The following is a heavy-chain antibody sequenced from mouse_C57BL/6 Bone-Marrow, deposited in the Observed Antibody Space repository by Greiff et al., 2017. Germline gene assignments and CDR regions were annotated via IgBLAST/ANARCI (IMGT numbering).Heavy chain of an antibody. Sequence: VQLKESGPELVKPGASVKIPCKASGYTFTDYNMDWVKQSHGKSLEWIGDITPNNGGTIYNQKFKGKATLTVDKSSSTADMELRSLTSEDTAVYYCARGGYGSWYWYFDVWGTGTTVTVSS. CDR3: ARGGYGSWYWYFDV. D-gene: IGHD1-1*01. J-gene: IGHJ1*03. V-gene: IGHV1-18*01. CDR2: ITPNNGGT. CDR1: GYTFTDYN.